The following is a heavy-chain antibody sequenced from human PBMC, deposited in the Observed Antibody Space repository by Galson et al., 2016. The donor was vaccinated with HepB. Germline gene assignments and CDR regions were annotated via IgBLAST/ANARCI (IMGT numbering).Heavy chain of an antibody. D-gene: IGHD3-9*01. V-gene: IGHV1-69*13. CDR1: GGTFSNYA. CDR2: IIPIFGTA. J-gene: IGHJ4*02. CDR3: ARRGGGEYDILTGYYPGFGY. Sequence: SVKVSCKASGGTFSNYAFTWVRQAPGQGLEWMGGIIPIFGTALHAQKFQGRVTITADESTRTAYMELSSLRTEDTAVYYCARRGGGEYDILTGYYPGFGYWGQGTLVTVSS.